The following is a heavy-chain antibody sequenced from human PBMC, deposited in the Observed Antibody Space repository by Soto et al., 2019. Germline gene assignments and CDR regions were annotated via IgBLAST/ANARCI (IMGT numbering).Heavy chain of an antibody. J-gene: IGHJ5*02. CDR1: GYSFTDHY. CDR2: XNTXTXXX. Sequence: ASVKVSCKASGYSFTDHYTHWVRQTPGQGLEWXGWXNTXTXXXIXXXNFRDRVTLTRDTSISTAYMELHRLRSDDTAIYHCARVGPTGWFDPWGQGTLVTVSS. D-gene: IGHD3-10*01. V-gene: IGHV1-2*02. CDR3: ARVGPTGWFDP.